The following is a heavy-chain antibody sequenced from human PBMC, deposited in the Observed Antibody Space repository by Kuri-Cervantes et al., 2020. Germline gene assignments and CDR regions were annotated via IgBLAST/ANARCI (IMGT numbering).Heavy chain of an antibody. CDR2: ISSSSSYI. CDR3: AREDTYSSSRYPHYYYGMDV. V-gene: IGHV3-21*01. Sequence: GESLKISCAASGFTFSSYAMSWVRQAPGKGLEWVSSISSSSSYIYYADSVKGRFTISRDNAKNSLYLQMNSLRAEDTAVYYCAREDTYSSSRYPHYYYGMDVWGQGTTVTVSS. D-gene: IGHD6-13*01. J-gene: IGHJ6*02. CDR1: GFTFSSYA.